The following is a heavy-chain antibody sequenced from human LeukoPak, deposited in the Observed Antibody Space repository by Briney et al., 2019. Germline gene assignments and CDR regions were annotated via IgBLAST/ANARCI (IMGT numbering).Heavy chain of an antibody. CDR2: INHSGST. V-gene: IGHV4-39*07. CDR1: GGSISSSSYY. Sequence: SETLSLTCTVSGGSISSSSYYWGWIRQPPGKGLEWIGEINHSGSTNYNPSLKSRVTISVDTSKNQFSLKLSSVTAADTAVYYCARGVYGSGSYKGFDYWGQGTLVTVSS. J-gene: IGHJ4*02. CDR3: ARGVYGSGSYKGFDY. D-gene: IGHD3-10*01.